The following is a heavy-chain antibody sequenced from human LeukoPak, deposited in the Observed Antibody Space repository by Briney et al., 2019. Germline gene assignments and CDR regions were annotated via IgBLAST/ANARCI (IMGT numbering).Heavy chain of an antibody. CDR1: GFTFSSYA. D-gene: IGHD3-22*01. Sequence: GESLRLSCAASGFTFSSYAMHWVRQAPGKGLEWVAVISYDGSNKYYADSVKGRFTISRDNSKNTLYLQMNSLRAEDTAVYYCAREDYYDSSPGDVWGQGTTVTVSS. J-gene: IGHJ6*02. CDR3: AREDYYDSSPGDV. V-gene: IGHV3-30-3*01. CDR2: ISYDGSNK.